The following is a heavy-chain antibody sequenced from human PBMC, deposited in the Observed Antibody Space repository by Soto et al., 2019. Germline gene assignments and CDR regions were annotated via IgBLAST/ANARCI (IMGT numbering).Heavy chain of an antibody. CDR1: GFTFRSFT. CDR3: TRDASRDSSARGWLDP. CDR2: ISSNSAYI. J-gene: IGHJ5*02. Sequence: PGGSLRLSCAASGFTFRSFTMNWVRQAPGKGLEWVPTISSNSAYIYYTDALRGRFTISRDNAKNSLHLQMNSLRAEDTAVYYCTRDASRDSSARGWLDPWGEGTLVTVSS. V-gene: IGHV3-21*01. D-gene: IGHD6-13*01.